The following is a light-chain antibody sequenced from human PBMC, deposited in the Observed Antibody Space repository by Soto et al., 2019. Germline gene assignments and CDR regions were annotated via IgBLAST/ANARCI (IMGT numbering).Light chain of an antibody. CDR3: QQSYSTPIT. CDR1: QSISSY. Sequence: DIQITQSPSSLSASVGDRDTITCRASQSISSYLNWYQQKPGKAPKLLIYAASSLQSGVPSRFSGSGSGTDFTLTISSLQPEDFATYYCQQSYSTPITFGQGTRLEIK. V-gene: IGKV1-39*01. CDR2: AAS. J-gene: IGKJ5*01.